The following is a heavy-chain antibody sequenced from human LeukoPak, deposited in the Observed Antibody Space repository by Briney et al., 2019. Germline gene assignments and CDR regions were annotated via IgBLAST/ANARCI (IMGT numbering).Heavy chain of an antibody. J-gene: IGHJ3*02. V-gene: IGHV3-21*01. CDR1: GFTFSSYS. CDR3: ARATTVTQDAFDI. CDR2: ISSSSSYI. D-gene: IGHD4-17*01. Sequence: GGSLRLSCAASGFTFSSYSMNWVRQAPGKGLEWVSSISSSSSYIYYADSVKGRFTISRDNAKNSLYLQMNSLRAEDTAVYYCARATTVTQDAFDIWGQGTMVTVSS.